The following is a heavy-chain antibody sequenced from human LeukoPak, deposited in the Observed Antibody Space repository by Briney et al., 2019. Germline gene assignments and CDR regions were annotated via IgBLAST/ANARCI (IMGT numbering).Heavy chain of an antibody. CDR2: INPNSGST. CDR1: GYTFAGYY. V-gene: IGHV1-2*02. J-gene: IGHJ4*02. D-gene: IGHD6-19*01. CDR3: ARDPGYSSGWAFDY. Sequence: ASVKVSCKASGYTFAGYYMHWVRQAPGQGLEWMGWINPNSGSTNYAQKLQGRVTMTTDTPTSTAYMELRSLRSDDTAVYYCARDPGYSSGWAFDYWGQGTLVTVSS.